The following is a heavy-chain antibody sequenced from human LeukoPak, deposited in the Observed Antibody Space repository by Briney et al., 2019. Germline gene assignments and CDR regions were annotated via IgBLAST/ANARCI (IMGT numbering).Heavy chain of an antibody. J-gene: IGHJ4*02. CDR2: IGSGGST. D-gene: IGHD6-13*01. V-gene: IGHV3-20*04. CDR1: GFTFDDYG. Sequence: GGFLRLSCAASGFTFDDYGMSWVRQAPGKGLEWVSGIGSGGSTGYVASVKGRFTISRDNAKNSLYLQMNSLRAEDTALYYCARRTGRAAAGNPFDYWGQGTLVTVSS. CDR3: ARRTGRAAAGNPFDY.